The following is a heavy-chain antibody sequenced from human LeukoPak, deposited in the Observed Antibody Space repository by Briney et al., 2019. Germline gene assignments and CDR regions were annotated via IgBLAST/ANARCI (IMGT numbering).Heavy chain of an antibody. D-gene: IGHD3-3*01. CDR3: ARVERSGFFLYRFDP. J-gene: IGHJ5*02. V-gene: IGHV4-31*03. Sequence: SETLSLTCTVSGGSISSGGYYWRWVRQHPGKGLEWIGYIYYSGSTYYHPSLKSRVTISVDTSKNQFSLKLSSVTAADTAVYYCARVERSGFFLYRFDPWGQGTLVTVSS. CDR2: IYYSGST. CDR1: GGSISSGGYY.